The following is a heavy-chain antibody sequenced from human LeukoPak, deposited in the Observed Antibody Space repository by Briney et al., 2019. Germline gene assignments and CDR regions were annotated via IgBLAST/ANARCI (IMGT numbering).Heavy chain of an antibody. Sequence: ASVKVSCKVSGYTLTELSMHWVRQAPGKGLEWMGGFDPEDGETIYAQKFQGRVTMTEDTSTDTAYMELSSLRSEDTAVYYCATGPRYFDWLDWEWGQGTLGTVSS. V-gene: IGHV1-24*01. J-gene: IGHJ4*02. D-gene: IGHD3-9*01. CDR1: GYTLTELS. CDR2: FDPEDGET. CDR3: ATGPRYFDWLDWE.